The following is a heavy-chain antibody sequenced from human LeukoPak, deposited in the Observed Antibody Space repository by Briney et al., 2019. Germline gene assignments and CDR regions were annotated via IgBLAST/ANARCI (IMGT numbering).Heavy chain of an antibody. CDR1: GFTFSSYA. Sequence: GGSLRLSCAASGFTFSSYAMHWVRQAPGKGLEWVAVISYDGSNKYYADSVKGRFTISRDNAKNSLYLQMNSLRAEDTAVYYCARDLSAGTTIWGQGTMVTVSS. CDR3: ARDLSAGTTI. J-gene: IGHJ3*02. D-gene: IGHD1-7*01. V-gene: IGHV3-30*04. CDR2: ISYDGSNK.